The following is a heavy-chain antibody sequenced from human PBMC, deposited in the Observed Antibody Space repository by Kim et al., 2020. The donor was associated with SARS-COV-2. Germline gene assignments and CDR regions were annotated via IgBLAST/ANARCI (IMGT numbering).Heavy chain of an antibody. D-gene: IGHD5-12*01. CDR2: INSDGSST. CDR1: GFTFSSYW. V-gene: IGHV3-74*01. J-gene: IGHJ4*02. CDR3: ARVGDGYKRGHTGPDY. Sequence: GGSLRLSCAASGFTFSSYWMHWVRQAPGKGLVWVSRINSDGSSTSYADSVKGRFTISRDNAKNTLYLQMNSLRAEDTAVYYCARVGDGYKRGHTGPDYWGQGTLVTVSS.